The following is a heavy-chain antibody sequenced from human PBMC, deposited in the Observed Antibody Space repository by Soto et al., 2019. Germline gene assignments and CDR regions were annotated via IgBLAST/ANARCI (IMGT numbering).Heavy chain of an antibody. CDR1: GFTFSTHA. D-gene: IGHD2-2*01. CDR2: FSGSGGNI. CDR3: AKDPPWTVGPLAMDV. V-gene: IGHV3-23*01. J-gene: IGHJ6*02. Sequence: GGSLRLSCVASGFTFSTHAMNWVRQAPGKGLEWVSTFSGSGGNIYYAESVKGRLTISRDDSKNTLYLQMNSLSVEDTAVYYCAKDPPWTVGPLAMDVWGQGTTVTVSS.